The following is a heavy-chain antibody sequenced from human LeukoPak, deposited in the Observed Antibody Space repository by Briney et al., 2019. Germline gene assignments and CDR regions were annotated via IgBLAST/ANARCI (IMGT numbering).Heavy chain of an antibody. CDR1: GFTLSGYW. J-gene: IGHJ5*02. V-gene: IGHV3-74*01. D-gene: IGHD2-2*01. CDR2: INSDGTST. Sequence: RGSLRLSCAASGFTLSGYWMHWVRQAPGKGLEWVSRINSDGTSTSYADSVKGRFTISRDNATNTLSLQMNSLRDEDTAVYYCLRSYCTTSNCYGWFDPWGQGTLVTVSS. CDR3: LRSYCTTSNCYGWFDP.